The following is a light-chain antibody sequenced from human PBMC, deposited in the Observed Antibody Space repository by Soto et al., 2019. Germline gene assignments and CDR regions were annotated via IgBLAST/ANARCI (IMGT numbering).Light chain of an antibody. Sequence: EIVLTQSPGTLSLSRGERATRSCRARQSVSSSYLAWYQQKPGQAPRLLIYGASSRATGIPERFSGSGSETDFTLTLSRLEPEDFAVYYCQQYGRSPPFTFGGGTKVEIK. V-gene: IGKV3-20*01. CDR1: QSVSSSY. CDR2: GAS. CDR3: QQYGRSPPFT. J-gene: IGKJ4*01.